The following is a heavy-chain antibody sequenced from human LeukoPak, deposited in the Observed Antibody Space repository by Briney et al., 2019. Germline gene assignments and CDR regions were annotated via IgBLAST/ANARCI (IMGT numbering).Heavy chain of an antibody. CDR3: ARDGYYDSSGYGFY. D-gene: IGHD3-22*01. CDR1: GFDFSDSY. CDR2: ITRRGDYV. V-gene: IGHV3-11*04. J-gene: IGHJ4*02. Sequence: GGSLRLSCAAAGFDFSDSYMTWIRRAPGKGLEWIAYITRRGDYVYYADYVKGRFTISRDNVKKSLFLEMNSLRAEDTAVYYCARDGYYDSSGYGFYWGQGTLVTVSS.